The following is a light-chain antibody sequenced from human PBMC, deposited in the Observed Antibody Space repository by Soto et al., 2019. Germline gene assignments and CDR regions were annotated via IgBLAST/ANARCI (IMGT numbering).Light chain of an antibody. V-gene: IGLV1-51*01. CDR2: DNN. Sequence: QSVLTQPPSVSAAPGQKVTISCSGAGSNIGSNYVSWYQHLPGTAPKLLIYDNNKRPSGIPDRFSGSKSGTSATLGITGLQTGDEADYYCGTWDSSLSDVVFGGGTKLTVL. CDR1: GSNIGSNY. J-gene: IGLJ2*01. CDR3: GTWDSSLSDVV.